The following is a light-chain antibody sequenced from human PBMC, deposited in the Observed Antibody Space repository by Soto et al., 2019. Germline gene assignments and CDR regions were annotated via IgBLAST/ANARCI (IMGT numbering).Light chain of an antibody. Sequence: AIQLTQYPSSLSASVGDRVTITCRASQDIRGALAWYQQKPGKPPKLLIFDVSSLQSGVPSRFSGSGSGTDFTLTISSLQAEDFATYYCQQFNTYPITFGQGTRLEIK. CDR3: QQFNTYPIT. V-gene: IGKV1-13*02. CDR1: QDIRGA. CDR2: DVS. J-gene: IGKJ5*01.